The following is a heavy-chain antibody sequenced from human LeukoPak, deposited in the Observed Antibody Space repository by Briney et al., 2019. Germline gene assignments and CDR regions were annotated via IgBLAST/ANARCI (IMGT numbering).Heavy chain of an antibody. CDR2: IYPGDPET. CDR1: GYTFPNYW. Sequence: GESLKISCKGSGYTFPNYWIGWVRQMPGKGLEYMGIIYPGDPETIYSPSFQGQVTISADKSITTAYLQWSSLKASDSGRYYCARFLDYGDHLGYFDNWGQGALVTVSS. V-gene: IGHV5-51*01. J-gene: IGHJ4*02. CDR3: ARFLDYGDHLGYFDN. D-gene: IGHD4/OR15-4a*01.